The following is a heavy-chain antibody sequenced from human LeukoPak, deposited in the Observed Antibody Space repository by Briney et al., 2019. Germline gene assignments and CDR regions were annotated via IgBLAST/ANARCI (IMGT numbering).Heavy chain of an antibody. D-gene: IGHD1-20*01. CDR2: INPNSGGT. CDR3: ARPGSPCNWNESLDY. V-gene: IGHV1-2*02. CDR1: GYTFTGYY. Sequence: GASVKVSCKASGYTFTGYYMHWVRQAPGQGLEWMGWINPNSGGTNYAQKFQGRVTMTRDTSISTAYMELSRLRSDDTAVYYCARPGSPCNWNESLDYWGQGTLVTVSS. J-gene: IGHJ4*02.